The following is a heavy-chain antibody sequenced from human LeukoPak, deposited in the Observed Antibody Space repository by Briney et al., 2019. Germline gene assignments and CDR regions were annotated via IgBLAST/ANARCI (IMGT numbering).Heavy chain of an antibody. CDR2: FSTSSGTI. Sequence: GGSLRLSCAASGFTFSSLSMNWVRQAPGKGLEWVSYFSTSSGTISYADSVKGRFTISRDDAKNSLYLQMNSVRDEDTAVYYCARDTDFGFDYWGQGTLVTVSS. CDR1: GFTFSSLS. J-gene: IGHJ4*02. CDR3: ARDTDFGFDY. D-gene: IGHD3-10*01. V-gene: IGHV3-48*02.